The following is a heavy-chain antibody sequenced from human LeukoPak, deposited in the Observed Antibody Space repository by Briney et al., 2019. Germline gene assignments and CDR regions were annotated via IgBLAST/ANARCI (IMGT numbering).Heavy chain of an antibody. Sequence: SETLSLTCTVSGGSISSGDYYWSWIRQPPGKGLEWIGYIYYSGSTYYNPSLKSRVTISVDTSKNQFSLKLSSVTAADTAVYYCASDRYSYGFNAEWANWFDPWGQGTLATVSS. CDR3: ASDRYSYGFNAEWANWFDP. CDR1: GGSISSGDYY. D-gene: IGHD5-18*01. V-gene: IGHV4-30-4*01. CDR2: IYYSGST. J-gene: IGHJ5*02.